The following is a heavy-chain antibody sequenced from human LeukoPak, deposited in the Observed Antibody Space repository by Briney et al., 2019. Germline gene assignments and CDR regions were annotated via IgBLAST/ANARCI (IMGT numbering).Heavy chain of an antibody. D-gene: IGHD3-10*01. J-gene: IGHJ4*02. CDR2: VFYTGSP. CDR3: ARAPLGVHGPFDY. CDR1: LASISSGNYY. V-gene: IGHV4-61*01. Sequence: SGTLSLTCTVSLASISSGNYYWTWIRHPPGHGLESIRYVFYTGSPNYNPSLKSRISISIDTSRNQFSLKVNSVPAADTAVYYCARAPLGVHGPFDYWGQGAQVTVSS.